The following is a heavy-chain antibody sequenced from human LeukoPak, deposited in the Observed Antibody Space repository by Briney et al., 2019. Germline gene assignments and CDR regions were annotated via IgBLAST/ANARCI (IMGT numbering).Heavy chain of an antibody. CDR2: IYPGDSDT. J-gene: IGHJ4*02. D-gene: IGHD3-22*01. CDR1: GYSFTSYW. V-gene: IGHV5-51*01. Sequence: GESLKISCKGSGYSFTSYWIGWVLQMPGKGLEWMVIIYPGDSDTRDSPSFQGQVTISADKSISTAYLQWSSLKASDTAMYYCARRPSYSSGYYFDYWGQGTLVTVSS. CDR3: ARRPSYSSGYYFDY.